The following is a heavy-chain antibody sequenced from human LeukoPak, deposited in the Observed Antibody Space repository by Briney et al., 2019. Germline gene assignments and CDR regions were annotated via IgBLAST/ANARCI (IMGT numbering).Heavy chain of an antibody. CDR3: ARAYCSGGSCYSSRGMFDP. D-gene: IGHD2-15*01. J-gene: IGHJ5*02. CDR1: GGSFSGYY. Sequence: SETLSLTCAVYGGSFSGYYWSWIRQPPGKGLEWIGEINHSGSTNYNPSLKSRVTISVDTSKNQFSLKLSSVTAADTAVYYCARAYCSGGSCYSSRGMFDPWDQGTLVTVSS. CDR2: INHSGST. V-gene: IGHV4-34*01.